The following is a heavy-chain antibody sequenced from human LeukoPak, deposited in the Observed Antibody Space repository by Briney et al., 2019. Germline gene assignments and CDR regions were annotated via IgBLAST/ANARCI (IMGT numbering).Heavy chain of an antibody. D-gene: IGHD2-2*02. J-gene: IGHJ4*02. Sequence: GGSLSLSCLAYAFTFSSYAMSWVRQAPGKGLEWVSAISGSGGSTYYADSVKGRFTISRDNSKNTLYLQMNSLRAEDTAVYYCAKDQQYQLLYGNLDYWGQGTLVTVSS. CDR2: ISGSGGST. CDR3: AKDQQYQLLYGNLDY. V-gene: IGHV3-23*01. CDR1: AFTFSSYA.